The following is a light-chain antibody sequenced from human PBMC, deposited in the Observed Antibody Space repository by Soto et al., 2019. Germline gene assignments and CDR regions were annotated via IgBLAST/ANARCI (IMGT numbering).Light chain of an antibody. CDR2: GAS. CDR1: QSVSSN. CDR3: QKSHNWPPPYT. Sequence: EIVMTQSPATLSVSPGERATLSCRASQSVSSNLAWYQQKPGQAPRLLIYGASTRATGIPARFSGSGSGTEFTLTISSLQSEDFAVYYCQKSHNWPPPYTFGQGTTLEIK. J-gene: IGKJ2*01. V-gene: IGKV3-15*01.